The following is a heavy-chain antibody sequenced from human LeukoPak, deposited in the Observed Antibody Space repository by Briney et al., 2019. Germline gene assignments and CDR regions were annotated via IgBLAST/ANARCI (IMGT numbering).Heavy chain of an antibody. D-gene: IGHD3-3*01. Sequence: SETLSLTCTVSGGSISSYYWSWIRQPPGKGLEWIGYIYYSGSTNYNPSLKSRVTISVDTSKNQFSLKLSSVTAADTAVYYCARGPYYDFWSSYPGFDYWGQGTLVTVSS. V-gene: IGHV4-59*01. CDR1: GGSISSYY. CDR3: ARGPYYDFWSSYPGFDY. CDR2: IYYSGST. J-gene: IGHJ4*02.